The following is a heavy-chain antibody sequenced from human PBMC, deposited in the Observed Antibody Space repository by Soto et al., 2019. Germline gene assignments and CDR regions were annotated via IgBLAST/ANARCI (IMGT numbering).Heavy chain of an antibody. CDR2: IYPGDSDT. CDR3: ASQYYYDSSGYPPGWAFDI. J-gene: IGHJ3*02. D-gene: IGHD3-22*01. CDR1: GYSFTSYW. Sequence: GESLKISCKGSGYSFTSYWIGWVRQMPGKGLEWMGIIYPGDSDTRYSPSFQGQVTISADKSISTAYLQWSSLKASDTAMYYCASQYYYDSSGYPPGWAFDIWGQGTMVTV. V-gene: IGHV5-51*01.